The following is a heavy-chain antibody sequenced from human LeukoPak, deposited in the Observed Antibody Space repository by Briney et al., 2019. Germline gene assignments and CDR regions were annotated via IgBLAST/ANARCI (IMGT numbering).Heavy chain of an antibody. CDR1: GGTFSSYA. D-gene: IGHD3-10*01. J-gene: IGHJ4*02. CDR3: ARADTMVRGVPTSY. V-gene: IGHV1-69*05. Sequence: SVKVSCKASGGTFSSYAISWVRQAPGQGLEWMGGIIPIFGTANYAQKFQGRVTITRDTSASTAYMELSSLRSEDTAVYYCARADTMVRGVPTSYWGQGTLVTVSS. CDR2: IIPIFGTA.